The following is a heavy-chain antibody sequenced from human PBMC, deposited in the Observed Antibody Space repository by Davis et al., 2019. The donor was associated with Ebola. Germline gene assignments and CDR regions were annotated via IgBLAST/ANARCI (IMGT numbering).Heavy chain of an antibody. V-gene: IGHV5-51*01. D-gene: IGHD6-13*01. CDR1: GYSFTSFW. CDR2: IYPGDSDT. CDR3: ARLRRIAAAGAIDP. Sequence: GESLKISCKGSGYSFTSFWIGLVRQMPGKGLGLIGPIYPGDSDTIYSPSFQGQVTISADTSISTAYLQWSSLKASDTAMYYCARLRRIAAAGAIDPWGQGTLVTVSS. J-gene: IGHJ5*02.